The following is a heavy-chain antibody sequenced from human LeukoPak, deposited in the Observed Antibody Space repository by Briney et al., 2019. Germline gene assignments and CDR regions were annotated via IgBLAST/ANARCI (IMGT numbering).Heavy chain of an antibody. CDR2: ISRDGGTQ. Sequence: PGGSLRLSCSASGFAFSSYAMYWVRQAPGKGLEYVSAISRDGGTQYPADSVKGRITISRDNSKNTLYLQMSSLRPEDTAVYYCVKDQALRGSGSYGDYWGQGTLVTVSS. D-gene: IGHD3-10*01. CDR3: VKDQALRGSGSYGDY. V-gene: IGHV3-64D*09. CDR1: GFAFSSYA. J-gene: IGHJ4*02.